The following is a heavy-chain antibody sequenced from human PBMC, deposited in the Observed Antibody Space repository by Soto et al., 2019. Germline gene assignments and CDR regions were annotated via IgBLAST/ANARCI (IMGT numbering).Heavy chain of an antibody. CDR1: GYTFTSYG. J-gene: IGHJ5*02. CDR3: ARGKGYSYGLYWFDP. Sequence: ASVKVSCKASGYTFTSYGISCVRQAPEQGLEWMGWISAYNGNTNYAQKLQGRVTMTTDTSTSTAYMELRSLRSDDTAVYYCARGKGYSYGLYWFDPWGQGTLVTVSS. D-gene: IGHD5-18*01. CDR2: ISAYNGNT. V-gene: IGHV1-18*01.